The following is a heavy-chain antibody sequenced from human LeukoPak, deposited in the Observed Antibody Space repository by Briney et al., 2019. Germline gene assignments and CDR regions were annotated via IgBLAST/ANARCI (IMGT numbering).Heavy chain of an antibody. D-gene: IGHD3-22*01. CDR2: IYYSGST. V-gene: IGHV4-59*01. J-gene: IGHJ4*02. CDR3: ARGYYYDSRGYYDVGGYYFDY. Sequence: SETLSLTCTVSGGSISSYYWSWIRQPPGKGLEWIGYIYYSGSTNYNPSLKSRVTISVDTSKNQFSLKLSSVTAADTAVYYCARGYYYDSRGYYDVGGYYFDYWGQGTLVTVSS. CDR1: GGSISSYY.